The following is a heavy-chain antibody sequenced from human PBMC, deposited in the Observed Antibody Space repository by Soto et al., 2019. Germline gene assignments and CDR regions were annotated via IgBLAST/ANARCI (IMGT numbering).Heavy chain of an antibody. CDR3: AKDGAISAADYFFDY. D-gene: IGHD6-13*01. CDR1: GFTFSNYA. J-gene: IGHJ4*02. CDR2: IASDGKDK. Sequence: GGSLRLSCAASGFTFSNYAMHWVRQAPGKGLERVAVIASDGKDKKYADSVKGRFTISRDNSKNTVYRHMNSVRCEYTAVYYCAKDGAISAADYFFDYWGQGSLVTVSS. V-gene: IGHV3-30*18.